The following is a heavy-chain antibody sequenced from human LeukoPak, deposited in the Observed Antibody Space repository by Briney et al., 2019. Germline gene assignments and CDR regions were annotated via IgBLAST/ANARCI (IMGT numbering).Heavy chain of an antibody. CDR2: ISSSGSTI. CDR3: ARAPTKFRRDWFDP. D-gene: IGHD3-9*01. V-gene: IGHV3-48*03. Sequence: GRSLRLSCAASEFTFSSYEMNWIRQAPGKGLEWVSYISSSGSTIYYADSVKGRFTISRDNAKNSLYLQMNNLRVEDTAVYYCARAPTKFRRDWFDPWGQGTLVTVSS. CDR1: EFTFSSYE. J-gene: IGHJ5*02.